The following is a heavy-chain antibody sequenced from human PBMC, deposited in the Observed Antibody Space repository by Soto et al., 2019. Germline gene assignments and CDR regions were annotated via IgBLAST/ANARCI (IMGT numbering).Heavy chain of an antibody. J-gene: IGHJ4*02. CDR1: GGSVRRGNYY. CDR2: ISNSGRT. D-gene: IGHD3-10*01. V-gene: IGHV4-31*03. CDR3: ARADYPTGSYYPDY. Sequence: QVQLQESGPGLVKPSQTLSLTCTVSGGSVRRGNYYWSWIRQFPGKGLEWIGYISNSGRTHYNPSLMSRITILVDTSKNQFFLELRSVTAADTALYYCARADYPTGSYYPDYWGQGTLVTVSS.